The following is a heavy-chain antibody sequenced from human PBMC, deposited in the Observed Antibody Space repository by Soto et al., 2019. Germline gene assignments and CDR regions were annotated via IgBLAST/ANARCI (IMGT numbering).Heavy chain of an antibody. D-gene: IGHD2-8*01. CDR2: IVAGSGNT. CDR1: GPTFTSSA. J-gene: IGHJ6*02. Sequence: QMQLVQSGPEVKKPGTSVKVSCKASGPTFTSSAVQWVRQARGQRLEWIGWIVAGSGNTNYAQKFQGRVTITRDMSTTTGYMELSSLSSEDTAVYYSAADAPMVYVGSCYGMDVWGQSTTVTVS. CDR3: AADAPMVYVGSCYGMDV. V-gene: IGHV1-58*01.